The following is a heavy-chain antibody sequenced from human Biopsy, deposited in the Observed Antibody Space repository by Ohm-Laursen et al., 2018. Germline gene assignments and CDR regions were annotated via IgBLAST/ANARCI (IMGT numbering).Heavy chain of an antibody. CDR1: GYNFNSYG. CDR3: ARHDLSDFWSGYPNFFDR. J-gene: IGHJ5*02. Sequence: ASVKVSCKASGYNFNSYGISWVRQAPGQGLEWMGRISGYNGNTLYAQKFQHRVTMTTDTSTSTAYMELRSLTSDDTAVYYCARHDLSDFWSGYPNFFDRWGQGTLVTVSS. D-gene: IGHD3-3*01. CDR2: ISGYNGNT. V-gene: IGHV1-18*01.